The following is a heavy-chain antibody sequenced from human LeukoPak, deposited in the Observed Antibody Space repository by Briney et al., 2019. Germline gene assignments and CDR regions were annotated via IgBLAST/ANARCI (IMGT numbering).Heavy chain of an antibody. CDR1: GFTFDDYA. J-gene: IGHJ6*04. Sequence: GGSLRLSCAASGFTFDDYAMHWVRQAPGKGLEWVSLISWDGGSTYHADSVKGRFTISRDNSKNSLYLQMNSLRAEDTALYYCAKDPSGSGSYYGMDVWGKGTTVTVSS. CDR2: ISWDGGST. V-gene: IGHV3-43D*04. D-gene: IGHD3-10*01. CDR3: AKDPSGSGSYYGMDV.